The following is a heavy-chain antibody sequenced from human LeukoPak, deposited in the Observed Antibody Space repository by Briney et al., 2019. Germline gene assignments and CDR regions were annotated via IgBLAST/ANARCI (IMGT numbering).Heavy chain of an antibody. D-gene: IGHD3-9*01. V-gene: IGHV1-18*01. Sequence: ASVKVSSKASGYTFTSYGISWVRQAPGQGLEWMGWISAYNGNTNYAQKLQGRVTMTTDTSTSTAYMELRSLRSDDTAVYYCARETVYYDILTGYVYWGQGTLVTVSS. CDR2: ISAYNGNT. CDR1: GYTFTSYG. CDR3: ARETVYYDILTGYVY. J-gene: IGHJ4*02.